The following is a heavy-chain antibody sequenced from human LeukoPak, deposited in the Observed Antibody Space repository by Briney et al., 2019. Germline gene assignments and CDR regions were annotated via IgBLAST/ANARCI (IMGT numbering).Heavy chain of an antibody. Sequence: ASVTVSCKASGYTFSIYYMHWVRQAPGQGLEWMGIISPSGGSTSYAQKFQGRVTMTRDTSTSAVYMELSSLRSEDTAVYYCARGVTTIVASPLDYWGQGTLVTVSS. CDR2: ISPSGGST. CDR3: ARGVTTIVASPLDY. D-gene: IGHD3-22*01. V-gene: IGHV1-46*01. J-gene: IGHJ4*02. CDR1: GYTFSIYY.